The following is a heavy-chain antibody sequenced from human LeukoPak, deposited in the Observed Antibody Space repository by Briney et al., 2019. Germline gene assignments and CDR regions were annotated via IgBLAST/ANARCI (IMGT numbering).Heavy chain of an antibody. V-gene: IGHV4-30-4*01. J-gene: IGHJ5*02. D-gene: IGHD3-16*01. CDR3: ASRLRGPGGWFDP. CDR2: ICYSGST. Sequence: PSQTLSLTCTVSGGSISSGDYYWSWIRQPPGKGLEWIGYICYSGSTYYNPSLKSRVTISVDTSKNQFSLKLSSVTAADTAVYYCASRLRGPGGWFDPWGQGTLVTVSS. CDR1: GGSISSGDYY.